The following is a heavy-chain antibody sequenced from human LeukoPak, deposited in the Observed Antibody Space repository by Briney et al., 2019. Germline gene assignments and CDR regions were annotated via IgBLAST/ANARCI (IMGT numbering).Heavy chain of an antibody. CDR1: GGSISSYY. D-gene: IGHD2-2*02. J-gene: IGHJ4*02. Sequence: ASETLSLTCTVSGGSISSYYWSWIRQPPGKGLEWIGYIYYSGSTNYNPSLKSRVTISVDTSKNQFSLKLSSVTAADTAVYYCARHPRRYISSRQYYFDYWGQGTLVTVSS. CDR2: IYYSGST. V-gene: IGHV4-59*08. CDR3: ARHPRRYISSRQYYFDY.